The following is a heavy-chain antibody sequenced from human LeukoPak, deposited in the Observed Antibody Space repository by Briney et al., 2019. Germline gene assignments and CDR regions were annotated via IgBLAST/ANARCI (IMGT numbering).Heavy chain of an antibody. CDR2: IKKDGGEK. D-gene: IGHD3-10*01. V-gene: IGHV3-7*01. CDR3: GGGSGY. J-gene: IGHJ4*02. Sequence: GGSLRLSCAASGFTFSRYWMSRVRQGPRKGLEWVANIKKDGGEKYYVDSVKGRFTISRDNAKNSLYLQMNSLRAEDTAVYYCGGGSGYWGQGTLVTVSS. CDR1: GFTFSRYW.